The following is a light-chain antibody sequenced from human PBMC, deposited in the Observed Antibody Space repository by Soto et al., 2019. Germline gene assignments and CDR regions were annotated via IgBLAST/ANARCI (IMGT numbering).Light chain of an antibody. CDR3: QQCATAPLT. Sequence: EIVLMQSPGTLSLSPGERATLSCRASQTVGGDYLAWYQQKPGQPPRLLIDDASRRATGIPDRFSGDGSGTDFTLTISRLEPEDFAVYYCQQCATAPLTFGGGTTVEI. J-gene: IGKJ4*01. V-gene: IGKV3-20*01. CDR1: QTVGGDY. CDR2: DAS.